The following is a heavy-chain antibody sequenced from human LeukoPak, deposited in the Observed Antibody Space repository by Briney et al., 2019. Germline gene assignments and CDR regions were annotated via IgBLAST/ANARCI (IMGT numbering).Heavy chain of an antibody. Sequence: PSQTLSLTCAVSGGSISSYYWSWIRQPAGKGLEWIGRIYTSGCTNYNPSLKSRVTMSVDTSKNQFSLKLSSVTAADTAVYYCARGLPNTPYYYYGMDVWGQGTTVTVSS. D-gene: IGHD2-2*02. CDR3: ARGLPNTPYYYYGMDV. J-gene: IGHJ6*02. CDR1: GGSISSYY. V-gene: IGHV4-4*07. CDR2: IYTSGCT.